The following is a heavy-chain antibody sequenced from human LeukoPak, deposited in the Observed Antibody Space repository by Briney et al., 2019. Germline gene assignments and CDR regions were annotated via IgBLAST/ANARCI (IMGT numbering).Heavy chain of an antibody. V-gene: IGHV1-69*13. J-gene: IGHJ6*03. Sequence: SVKVSCKASGYTFTSYGISWVRQAPGQGLEWMGGIIPIFGTANYAQKFQGRVTITADESTSTAYMELSSLRSEDTAVYYCARADCSSTSCYRGYYYYMDVWGKGTTVTISS. CDR2: IIPIFGTA. CDR1: GYTFTSYG. D-gene: IGHD2-2*01. CDR3: ARADCSSTSCYRGYYYYMDV.